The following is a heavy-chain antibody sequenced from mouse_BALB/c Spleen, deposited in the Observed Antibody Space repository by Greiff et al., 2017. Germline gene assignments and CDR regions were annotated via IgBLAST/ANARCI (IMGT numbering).Heavy chain of an antibody. CDR3: ARSRYDGYIFDY. CDR1: GYAFTNYL. CDR2: INPGSGGT. Sequence: VQLQQSGAELVRPGTSVKVSCKASGYAFTNYLIEWVKQRPGQGLEWIGVINPGSGGTNYNEKFKGKATLTADKSSSTAYMQLSSLTSDDSAVYFCARSRYDGYIFDYWGQGTTLTVSS. D-gene: IGHD2-3*01. J-gene: IGHJ2*01. V-gene: IGHV1-54*01.